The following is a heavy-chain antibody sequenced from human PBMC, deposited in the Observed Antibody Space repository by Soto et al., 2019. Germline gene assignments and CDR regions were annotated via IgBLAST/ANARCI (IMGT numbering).Heavy chain of an antibody. CDR3: ARGRWVRGPGKYYLDS. V-gene: IGHV1-3*01. CDR1: GYTFSNYA. J-gene: IGHJ5*01. Sequence: ASVKVSCKASGYTFSNYAVYWVRQAPGQRLEWLGWINAGNGDARYSQNFQGRVTITRDVSASTTYMDLGSLRSEDTAVYYCARGRWVRGPGKYYLDSWGQGSLVTVSS. CDR2: INAGNGDA. D-gene: IGHD3-10*01.